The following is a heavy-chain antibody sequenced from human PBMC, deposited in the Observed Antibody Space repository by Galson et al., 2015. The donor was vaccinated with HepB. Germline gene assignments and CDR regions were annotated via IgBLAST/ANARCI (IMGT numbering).Heavy chain of an antibody. Sequence: SVKVSCKVSGYTLTELSMHWVRQAPGKGLEWMGGFNPEDGETIYAQKFQGRVTMTEDTSTDTAYMELSSLRSEDTAVYYCARVYYYDSSGSYYFDYWGQGTLVTVSS. CDR2: FNPEDGET. CDR3: ARVYYYDSSGSYYFDY. V-gene: IGHV1-24*01. D-gene: IGHD3-22*01. CDR1: GYTLTELS. J-gene: IGHJ4*02.